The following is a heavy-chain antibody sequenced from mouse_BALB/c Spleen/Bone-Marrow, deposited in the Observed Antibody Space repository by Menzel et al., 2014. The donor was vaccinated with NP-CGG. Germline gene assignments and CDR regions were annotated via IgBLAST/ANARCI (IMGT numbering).Heavy chain of an antibody. CDR1: GYTFSSYV. D-gene: IGHD2-3*01. CDR3: AREAYGYYVCAMHY. Sequence: VQLQQSGPELGKPGASVKMSCKASGYTFSSYVIHWVKQKPGQGLEWIGYINPYNDGTKYNEKFKGKATLTSDKSSSTSYIDLISLTSENSAVYYCAREAYGYYVCAMHYLGQRTSVTVSS. V-gene: IGHV1-14*01. J-gene: IGHJ4*01. CDR2: INPYNDGT.